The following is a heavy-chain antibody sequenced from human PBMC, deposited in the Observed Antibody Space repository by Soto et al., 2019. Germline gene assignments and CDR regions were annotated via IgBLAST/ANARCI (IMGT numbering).Heavy chain of an antibody. CDR1: GFTFSSYE. CDR3: ARSLRYFDWPEAFDI. D-gene: IGHD3-9*01. CDR2: ISSSGSTI. J-gene: IGHJ3*02. V-gene: IGHV3-48*03. Sequence: GGSLRLSCAASGFTFSSYEMNWVRQAPGKGLEWVSYISSSGSTIYYADSVKGRFTISRDNAKNSLYLQMNSLRAEDTAVYYCARSLRYFDWPEAFDIWGQGTMVTVSS.